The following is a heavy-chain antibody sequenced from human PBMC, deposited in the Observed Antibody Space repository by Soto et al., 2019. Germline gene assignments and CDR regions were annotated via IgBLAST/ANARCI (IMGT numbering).Heavy chain of an antibody. CDR1: GDSISSSY. D-gene: IGHD5-12*01. CDR3: SILYSFFVSLSGSQIYSFYF. J-gene: IGHJ3*01. CDR2: IYYSGST. V-gene: IGHV4-59*01. Sequence: PSETLSLTCTVSGDSISSSYWSWIRQSPGKGLEWIGYIYYSGSTNYNPSLKSRVTISVDTSKNPFSFRLRSVTALDTAIYFFSILYSFFVSLSGSQIYSFYFWGQGTMVTVSS.